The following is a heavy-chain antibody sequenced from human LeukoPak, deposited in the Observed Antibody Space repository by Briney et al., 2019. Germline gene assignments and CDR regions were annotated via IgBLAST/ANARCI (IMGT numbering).Heavy chain of an antibody. CDR2: IYYSGST. CDR1: GSSISSGDYY. J-gene: IGHJ6*03. D-gene: IGHD1-26*01. Sequence: SETLSLTCTVSGSSISSGDYYWSWIRQPPGKGLEWIGYIYYSGSTYYNPSLKSRVTISVDTSKNQFSLKLSSVTAADTAVYYCARQNSGSYLYLYYYYYMDVWGKGTTVTVSS. V-gene: IGHV4-30-4*08. CDR3: ARQNSGSYLYLYYYYYMDV.